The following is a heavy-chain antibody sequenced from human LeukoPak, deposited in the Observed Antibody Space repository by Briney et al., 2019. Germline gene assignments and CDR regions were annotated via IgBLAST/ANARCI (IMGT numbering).Heavy chain of an antibody. CDR3: AKDIAAAGTGSYFDL. CDR2: ISWNSGSI. Sequence: PAGSLRLSCPASGFTFDDYAMHWVRQAPGKGLEWVSGISWNSGSIGYADSVKVRFTISRDTAKNSLYLQMNSLRAEATALYYCAKDIAAAGTGSYFDLWGRGTLVTVSS. V-gene: IGHV3-9*01. J-gene: IGHJ2*01. D-gene: IGHD6-13*01. CDR1: GFTFDDYA.